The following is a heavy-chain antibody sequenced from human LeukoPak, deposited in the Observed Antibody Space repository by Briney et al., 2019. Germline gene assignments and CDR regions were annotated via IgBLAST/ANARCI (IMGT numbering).Heavy chain of an antibody. CDR3: TSGLGASDFDY. Sequence: GGSLRLSCAASGFTFSPYSMNWVRQAPGKGPEWVSSISTSSSYIYYADSVKGRFTISRDNAKNSLYLQMNSLRAEDTAVYYCTSGLGASDFDYWGQGTLVTVSS. J-gene: IGHJ4*02. CDR1: GFTFSPYS. D-gene: IGHD1-26*01. V-gene: IGHV3-21*01. CDR2: ISTSSSYI.